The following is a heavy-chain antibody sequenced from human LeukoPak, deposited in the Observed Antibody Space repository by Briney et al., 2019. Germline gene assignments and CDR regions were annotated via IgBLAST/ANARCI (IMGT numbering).Heavy chain of an antibody. CDR2: IYYSGST. CDR3: ASMTTVVTPRAFDI. V-gene: IGHV4-59*08. Sequence: PSETLSLTCTVSGGSISSYYWSWIRQPPGKGLEWIGYIYYSGSTNYNPSLKGRVTISVDTSKNQFSLKLSSVTAADTAVYYCASMTTVVTPRAFDIWGQGTMVTVSS. J-gene: IGHJ3*02. D-gene: IGHD4-17*01. CDR1: GGSISSYY.